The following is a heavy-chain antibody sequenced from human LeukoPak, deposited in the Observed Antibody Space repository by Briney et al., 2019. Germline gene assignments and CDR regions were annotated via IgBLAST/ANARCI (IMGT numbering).Heavy chain of an antibody. J-gene: IGHJ4*02. V-gene: IGHV4-59*01. Sequence: PSETLSLTCNVAGVPISIYHWSWIGQAPGKGLEWIGYISYSGETNYNPSLKTRVTISQDTSTNQFTLKWTPVTAADTAIYYWARAPNENFFDYWGQGTLVTVSS. CDR2: ISYSGET. CDR3: ARAPNENFFDY. CDR1: GVPISIYH.